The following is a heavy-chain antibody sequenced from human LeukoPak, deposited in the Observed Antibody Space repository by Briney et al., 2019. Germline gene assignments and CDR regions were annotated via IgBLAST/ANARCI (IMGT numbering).Heavy chain of an antibody. Sequence: PGGSLRLSCAASGFTFSSYAMSWVRQAPGKGLEWVSAISGSGGSTYYADSVKGRFTISRDNSKNTLYLQMNSLRAEDTAVYYCAKGARHYDFSAVGAFDIWGQGTMVTVSS. V-gene: IGHV3-23*01. J-gene: IGHJ3*02. CDR2: ISGSGGST. CDR3: AKGARHYDFSAVGAFDI. CDR1: GFTFSSYA. D-gene: IGHD3-3*01.